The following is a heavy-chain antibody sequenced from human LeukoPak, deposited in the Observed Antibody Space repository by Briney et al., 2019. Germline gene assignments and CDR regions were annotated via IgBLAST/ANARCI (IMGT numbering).Heavy chain of an antibody. CDR3: ARMMTPRLYYDSSGYYYGAFDI. V-gene: IGHV1-69*06. CDR2: IIPIFGTA. CDR1: GGTFSSYA. J-gene: IGHJ3*02. Sequence: SVKVSCKASGGTFSSYAISWVRQAPGQGLEWMGGIIPIFGTANYAQKFQGRVTITADKSTSTAYMELSSLRSDDTAMYYCARMMTPRLYYDSSGYYYGAFDIWGQGTMVTVSS. D-gene: IGHD3-22*01.